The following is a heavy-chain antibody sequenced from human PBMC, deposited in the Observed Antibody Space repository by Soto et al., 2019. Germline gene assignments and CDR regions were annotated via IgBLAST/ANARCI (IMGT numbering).Heavy chain of an antibody. CDR1: GFTFSSYS. CDR3: ASGVIAAAGWDY. V-gene: IGHV3-48*02. Sequence: GGSPRLSCAASGFTFSSYSMNWVRQAPGKGLEWVSYISSSSSTIYYADSVKGRFTISRDNAKNSLYLQMNSLRDEDTAVYYCASGVIAAAGWDYWGQGTLVTVSS. CDR2: ISSSSSTI. J-gene: IGHJ4*02. D-gene: IGHD6-13*01.